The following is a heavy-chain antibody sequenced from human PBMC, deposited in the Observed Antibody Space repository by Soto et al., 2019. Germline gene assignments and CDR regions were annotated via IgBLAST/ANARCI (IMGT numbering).Heavy chain of an antibody. J-gene: IGHJ4*02. V-gene: IGHV4-34*01. Sequence: SSETLSLTCAVYGGSFSGYYWSWIRQPPGKGLEWIGEINHSGSTNYNPSLKSRVTISVDTSKNQFSLKLSSVTAADTAVYYCARNSGYDSGWDYWGQGTLVTVSS. CDR3: ARNSGYDSGWDY. D-gene: IGHD5-12*01. CDR1: GGSFSGYY. CDR2: INHSGST.